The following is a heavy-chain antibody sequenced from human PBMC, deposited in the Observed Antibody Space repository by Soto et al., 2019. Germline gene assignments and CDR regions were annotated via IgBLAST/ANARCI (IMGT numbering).Heavy chain of an antibody. CDR1: GFTFSSYA. J-gene: IGHJ6*03. V-gene: IGHV3-23*01. D-gene: IGHD3-10*01. CDR3: AKAYYYGSGSYSPYYFIDF. CDR2: ISGSGGST. Sequence: GGSLRLSCAASGFTFSSYAMSWVRQAPGKGLEWVSAISGSGGSTYYADSVKGRFTISRDNSKNTLYLQMNSLRAEDTAVYYCAKAYYYGSGSYSPYYFIDFWGKGTTDTGSS.